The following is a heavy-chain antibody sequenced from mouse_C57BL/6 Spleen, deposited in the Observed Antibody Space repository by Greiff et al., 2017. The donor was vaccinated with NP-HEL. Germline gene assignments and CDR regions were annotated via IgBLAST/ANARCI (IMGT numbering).Heavy chain of an antibody. CDR1: GYTFTSYW. D-gene: IGHD1-1*01. V-gene: IGHV1-55*01. Sequence: QVQLQQPGAELVKPGASVKMSCKASGYTFTSYWITWVKQRPGQGLEWIGDIYPGSSNTNYNVQFKSKATLTVDTSSSTAYMKLSSLTSEDSAVYYCSGFITTVVATGAMGYWGTGTSVPVAS. J-gene: IGHJ4*01. CDR3: SGFITTVVATGAMGY. CDR2: IYPGSSNT.